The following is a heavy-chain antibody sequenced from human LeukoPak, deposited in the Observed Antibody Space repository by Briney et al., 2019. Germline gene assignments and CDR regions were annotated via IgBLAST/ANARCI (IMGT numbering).Heavy chain of an antibody. Sequence: KFQGRVTITRDTSASTAYMELSSLRSEDTAVYYCARVHPDGDPDFDYWGQGTLVTVSS. CDR3: ARVHPDGDPDFDY. V-gene: IGHV1-3*01. J-gene: IGHJ4*02. D-gene: IGHD4-17*01.